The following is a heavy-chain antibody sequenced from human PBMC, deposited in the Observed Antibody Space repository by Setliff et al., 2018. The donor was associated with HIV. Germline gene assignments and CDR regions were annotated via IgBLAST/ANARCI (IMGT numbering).Heavy chain of an antibody. V-gene: IGHV3-15*01. CDR1: GFTFSNAW. CDR3: ATSVQWLVPNHFDY. CDR2: IKSKTDGGTT. J-gene: IGHJ4*02. D-gene: IGHD6-19*01. Sequence: GGSLRLSCAASGFTFSNAWMSWVRQALGKGLEWVGRIKSKTDGGTTDYAAPVKGRFTISRDDSKNTLYLQMNSLKTEDTAVYYCATSVQWLVPNHFDYWGQGTLVTVSS.